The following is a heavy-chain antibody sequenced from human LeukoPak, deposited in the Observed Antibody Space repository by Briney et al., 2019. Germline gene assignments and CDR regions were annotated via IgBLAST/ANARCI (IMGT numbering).Heavy chain of an antibody. CDR3: ARDATTAVGWVYMDV. D-gene: IGHD6-13*01. CDR2: ISGSGDST. V-gene: IGHV3-23*01. Sequence: PGGTLRLSCAASGFTFSRYGMSWVRQAPGKGLEWVSTISGSGDSTSYADSVKGRFTISRNNSKNTLYLQMNSLTAEDTGLYYCARDATTAVGWVYMDVWGKGTTVTISS. CDR1: GFTFSRYG. J-gene: IGHJ6*03.